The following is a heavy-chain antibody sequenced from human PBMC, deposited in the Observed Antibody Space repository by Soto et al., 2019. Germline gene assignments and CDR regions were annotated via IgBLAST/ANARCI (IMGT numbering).Heavy chain of an antibody. CDR2: FYYRGST. CDR1: GGSMSSYY. J-gene: IGHJ6*02. CDR3: ARVKSPYYYDSSGYYFYYYYYGMDV. V-gene: IGHV4-59*07. Sequence: ADTLALSWPVSGGSMSSYYWSWMRQPAGKGIARCWSFYYRGSTNYNPSLNSRVTISVDTAKNQFSLKLSSVTAADTAVYYCARVKSPYYYDSSGYYFYYYYYGMDVWGQGTTVTVSS. D-gene: IGHD3-22*01.